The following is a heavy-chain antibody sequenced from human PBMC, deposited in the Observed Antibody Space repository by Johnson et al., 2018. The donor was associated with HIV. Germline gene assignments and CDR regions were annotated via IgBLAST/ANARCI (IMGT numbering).Heavy chain of an antibody. CDR3: AKCIWGSSLIDAFDI. V-gene: IGHV3-33*06. J-gene: IGHJ3*02. Sequence: VQVVESGGGLVQPGGSLRLSCAASGFTFTSYGMHWVRQAPGKGLEWVAGLWYDGSKNNYADSVRGRFTISRDNSKNTLHLQMNSLRVEDTAVYYCAKCIWGSSLIDAFDIWGQGTTVTVSS. D-gene: IGHD6-13*01. CDR1: GFTFTSYG. CDR2: LWYDGSKN.